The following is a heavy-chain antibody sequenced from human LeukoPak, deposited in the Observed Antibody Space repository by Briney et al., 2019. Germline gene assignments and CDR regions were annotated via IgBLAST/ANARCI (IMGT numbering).Heavy chain of an antibody. CDR1: GGSFSGYY. V-gene: IGHV4-34*01. CDR3: ASCPNYYYYYYMDV. CDR2: INHSGST. J-gene: IGHJ6*03. Sequence: PSETLSLTCAVYGGSFSGYYWSWIRQPPGKGLEWIGEINHSGSTNYNPSLKSRVTISVDTSKNQFSLKLSSVTAADTAVYYCASCPNYYYYYYMDVWGKGTTVTVSS.